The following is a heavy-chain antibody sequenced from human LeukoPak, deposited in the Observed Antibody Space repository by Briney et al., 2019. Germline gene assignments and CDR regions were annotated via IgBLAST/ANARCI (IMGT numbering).Heavy chain of an antibody. CDR2: ISYDGLTK. CDR1: GFTFSSSV. Sequence: GGSLRLSCVASGFTFSSSVMHWVRQAPGKGLEWIAVISYDGLTKNYADSVKGRFTISRDNSKNTLYLQMSSLRVEDTAVYYCARERRYCSTIGCYGMDVWGKGTRVTVSS. CDR3: ARERRYCSTIGCYGMDV. J-gene: IGHJ6*04. V-gene: IGHV3-30-3*01. D-gene: IGHD2-2*01.